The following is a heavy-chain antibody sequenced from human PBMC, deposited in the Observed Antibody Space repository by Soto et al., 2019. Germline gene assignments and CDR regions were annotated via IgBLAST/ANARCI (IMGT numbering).Heavy chain of an antibody. CDR3: ARGGGYSGYDGDNWFDP. V-gene: IGHV6-1*01. Sequence: SLTCAISGDSVSSNSAAWNWIRQSPSRGLEWLGRTYYRSKWYNDYAVSVKSRITINPDTSKNQFSLQLNSVTPEDTAVYYCARGGGYSGYDGDNWFDPWGQGTLVTVSS. D-gene: IGHD5-12*01. CDR1: GDSVSSNSAA. CDR2: TYYRSKWYN. J-gene: IGHJ5*02.